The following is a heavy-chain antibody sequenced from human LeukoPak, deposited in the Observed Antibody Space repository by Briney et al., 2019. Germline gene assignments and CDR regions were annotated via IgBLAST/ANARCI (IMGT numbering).Heavy chain of an antibody. V-gene: IGHV1-24*01. D-gene: IGHD5-18*01. CDR1: GYTLTELS. CDR3: ATFRVGGYGWAAPYFDY. CDR2: FDPEDGET. J-gene: IGHJ4*02. Sequence: GASVKVSCKVSGYTLTELSMHWVRQAPGKGLERMGGFDPEDGETIYAQKFQGRVTMTEDTSTDTAYMELSSLRSEDTAVYYCATFRVGGYGWAAPYFDYWGQGTLVTVSS.